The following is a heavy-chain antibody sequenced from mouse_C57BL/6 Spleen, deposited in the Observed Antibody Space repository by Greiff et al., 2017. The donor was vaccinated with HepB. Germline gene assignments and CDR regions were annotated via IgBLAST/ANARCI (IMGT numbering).Heavy chain of an antibody. CDR3: ARARYGSSYDY. V-gene: IGHV1-4*01. Sequence: QVQLQQSGAELARPGASVKMSCKASGYTLTSYTMHWVKQRPGQGLEWIGYINPSSGYTKYNQKFKDKATLTADKSSSTAYMQLSSLTSEDSAVYYCARARYGSSYDYWGQGTTLTVSS. CDR2: INPSSGYT. CDR1: GYTLTSYT. D-gene: IGHD1-1*01. J-gene: IGHJ2*01.